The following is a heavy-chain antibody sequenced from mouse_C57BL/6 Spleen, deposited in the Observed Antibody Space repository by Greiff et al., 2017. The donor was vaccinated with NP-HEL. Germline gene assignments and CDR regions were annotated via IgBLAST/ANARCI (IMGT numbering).Heavy chain of an antibody. CDR1: GYAFSSSW. CDR3: AKAYYDYDWYFDV. CDR2: IYPGDGDT. V-gene: IGHV1-82*01. J-gene: IGHJ1*03. Sequence: QVQLQQSGPELVKPGASVKISCKASGYAFSSSWMNWVKQRPGKGLEWIGRIYPGDGDTNYNGKFKGKATLTADKSSSTAYMQLSSLTSEDSAVYFCAKAYYDYDWYFDVWGTGTTVTVSS. D-gene: IGHD2-4*01.